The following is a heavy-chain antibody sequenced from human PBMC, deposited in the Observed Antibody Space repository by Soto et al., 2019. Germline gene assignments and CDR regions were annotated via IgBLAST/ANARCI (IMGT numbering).Heavy chain of an antibody. CDR2: IYYSGST. D-gene: IGHD3-3*01. V-gene: IGHV4-31*02. CDR3: ARSVFP. CDR1: GGSISSGGYC. Sequence: SETLPLTWTVSGGSISSGGYCWNWIRQQPGKGLEWIGYIYYSGSTYYNPSLKSRVTISVDTSKNQFSLKLSSVTAADTAVYYCARSVFPWGQGTLVTVSS. J-gene: IGHJ5*02.